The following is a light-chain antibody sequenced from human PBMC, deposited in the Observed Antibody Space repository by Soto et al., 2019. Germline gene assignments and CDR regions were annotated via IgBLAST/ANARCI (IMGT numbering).Light chain of an antibody. V-gene: IGLV1-40*01. Sequence: QSVLTQPPSVSGAPVQSVTISCTGSSSNIWAGYDVHWYQQLPGTAPKLLIYGNSNRTSGIPDRFSGSKSGTSASLAITGLQAEDEADYYCQSYDSSLSGSRVFGGGTKLTVL. J-gene: IGLJ2*01. CDR2: GNS. CDR1: SSNIWAGYD. CDR3: QSYDSSLSGSRV.